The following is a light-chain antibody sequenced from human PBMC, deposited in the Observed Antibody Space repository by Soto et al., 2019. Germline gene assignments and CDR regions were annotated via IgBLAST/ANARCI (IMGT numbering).Light chain of an antibody. Sequence: NFMLTQPHSVSESPGKTVTISCTGSGGSIASNYVQWYQLRPGSAPTTVIYEDRQRPSGVPDRFSGSIDSSSNSASLTISGLKTEDEADYYCQSYDSSTPVVFGGGTKLTVL. CDR2: EDR. CDR3: QSYDSSTPVV. CDR1: GGSIASNY. V-gene: IGLV6-57*02. J-gene: IGLJ2*01.